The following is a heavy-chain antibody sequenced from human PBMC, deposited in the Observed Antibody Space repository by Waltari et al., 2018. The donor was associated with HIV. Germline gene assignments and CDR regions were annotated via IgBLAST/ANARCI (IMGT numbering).Heavy chain of an antibody. J-gene: IGHJ2*01. D-gene: IGHD6-13*01. CDR2: INRDGDDK. CDR1: GFTFRTYW. V-gene: IGHV3-7*03. Sequence: EVQLVESGGGLVQPGGSLSISCAASGFTFRTYWMSWVRQAPGKGLEWVANINRDGDDKYYVDSVKDRFTLSRDNAKNSLYLQINILRAEDTAVYYCARWGSNSWYSQRVTRRDWYFDLWGRGTLVTVSS. CDR3: ARWGSNSWYSQRVTRRDWYFDL.